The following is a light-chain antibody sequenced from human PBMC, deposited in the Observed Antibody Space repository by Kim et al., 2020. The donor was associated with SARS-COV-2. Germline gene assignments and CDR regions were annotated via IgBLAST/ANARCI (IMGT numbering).Light chain of an antibody. CDR1: QSVSSNY. V-gene: IGKV3-20*01. J-gene: IGKJ2*01. CDR2: GAS. CDR3: QQYGSAPRT. Sequence: ESVLTQSPGTLSLSPGDRATLSCRASQSVSSNYLAWYQQKPGQAPRLLIYGASSRATGIPDRFSGSGSGTDSTLSISSLEPEDFAVYYCQQYGSAPRTFGQGTKLEIK.